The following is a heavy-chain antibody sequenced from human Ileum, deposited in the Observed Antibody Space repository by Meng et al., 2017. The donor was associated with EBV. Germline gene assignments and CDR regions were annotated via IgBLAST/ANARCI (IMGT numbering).Heavy chain of an antibody. CDR2: IYHRGIT. CDR1: YYSISRHNV. D-gene: IGHD4-17*01. Sequence: SGPGLVQPSGTLSPICVCSYYSISRHNVWSWGRKPPGNGVEWIGDIYHRGITNYNPSSKSRVTMSVDKSKTQISLNLSSVSAADTAVYYGASGRDYAWHSWGRGTLVTVSS. J-gene: IGHJ4*02. V-gene: IGHV4-4*02. CDR3: ASGRDYAWHS.